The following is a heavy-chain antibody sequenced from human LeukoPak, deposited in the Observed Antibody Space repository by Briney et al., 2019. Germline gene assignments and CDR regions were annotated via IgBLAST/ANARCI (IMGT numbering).Heavy chain of an antibody. CDR1: GFIFSGYS. CDR2: ISPEGTTT. D-gene: IGHD2-2*01. Sequence: LPGGSLRLSCEASGFIFSGYSMHWVRQAPGKGLEYVSVISPEGTTTYYTNSVKGRFTISRDNSKNTLYLQMGSLRDEDTAMNYCAREQPAGSTDYWGQGTLVTVSS. J-gene: IGHJ4*02. CDR3: AREQPAGSTDY. V-gene: IGHV3-64*01.